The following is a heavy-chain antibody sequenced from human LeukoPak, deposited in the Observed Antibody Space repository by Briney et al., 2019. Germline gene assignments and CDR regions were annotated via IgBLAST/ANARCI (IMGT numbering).Heavy chain of an antibody. CDR3: ARGPDIVVVPAAMGGVATAGPHS. CDR1: AYTFTGYY. J-gene: IGHJ5*02. D-gene: IGHD2-2*01. V-gene: IGHV1-2*02. Sequence: SVKVSCKASAYTFTGYYMHWVRQAPGQGLEWMGWINPNSGGTNYAQKLQGRVTMTRDTSISTAYMELSRLRSDDTAVYYCARGPDIVVVPAAMGGVATAGPHSWGQGTLVTVSS. CDR2: INPNSGGT.